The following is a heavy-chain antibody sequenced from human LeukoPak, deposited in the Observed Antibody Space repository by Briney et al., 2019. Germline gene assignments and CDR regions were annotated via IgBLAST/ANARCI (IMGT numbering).Heavy chain of an antibody. CDR3: ARGRGNMTTGSAAFDI. Sequence: ASVKVSCKASGYTFTSNDINWVRQATGQGLEWMGWMNPNSGNTGYAQKFQGRATMTRNTSISTAYMGLSSLKSEDTAVYYCARGRGNMTTGSAAFDIWGQGTMVTVSS. CDR2: MNPNSGNT. D-gene: IGHD4-11*01. V-gene: IGHV1-8*01. CDR1: GYTFTSND. J-gene: IGHJ3*02.